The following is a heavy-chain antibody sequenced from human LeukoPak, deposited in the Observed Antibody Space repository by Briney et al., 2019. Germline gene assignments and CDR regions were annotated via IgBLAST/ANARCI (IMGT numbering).Heavy chain of an antibody. J-gene: IGHJ3*02. D-gene: IGHD3-10*01. Sequence: PEASVKVSCKASGYTFTSYGISWVRQAPGQGLEWTGWISAYNGNTNYAQKLQGRVTMTTDTSTSTAYMELRSLRSDDTAVYYCARNFRHYRFGGPHDAFDIWGQGTMVTVSS. CDR1: GYTFTSYG. CDR2: ISAYNGNT. CDR3: ARNFRHYRFGGPHDAFDI. V-gene: IGHV1-18*01.